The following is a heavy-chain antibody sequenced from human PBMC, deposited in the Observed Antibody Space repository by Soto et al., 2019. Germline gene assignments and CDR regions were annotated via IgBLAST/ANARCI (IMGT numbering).Heavy chain of an antibody. Sequence: SLILSCASSGFPFISYGMHWALQAPGQGLEWVAVISYDGSNKYYADSVKGRFTISRDNSKNTLYLQMNSLRAEDTAVYYCAKVGGAGSYSNMDFDDWGKGNLVTV. CDR1: GFPFISYG. J-gene: IGHJ4*02. CDR2: ISYDGSNK. V-gene: IGHV3-30*18. D-gene: IGHD3-10*01. CDR3: AKVGGAGSYSNMDFDD.